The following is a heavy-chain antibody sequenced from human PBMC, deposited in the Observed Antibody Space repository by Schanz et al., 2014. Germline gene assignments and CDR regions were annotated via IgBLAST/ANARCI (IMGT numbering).Heavy chain of an antibody. CDR2: VFPNGIT. D-gene: IGHD1-1*01. V-gene: IGHV4-61*02. J-gene: IGHJ2*01. CDR3: ARDTTWRLDL. Sequence: QVQLQESGPGLVKPSQTLSLTCTVSGGSIRSGTYYWSWIRQPAGKALEWVGRVFPNGITNYNPSRKRGVTKSRDTSKNQFSLTRTSLTAADTAVYYCARDTTWRLDLWGRGTLVTVSS. CDR1: GGSIRSGTYY.